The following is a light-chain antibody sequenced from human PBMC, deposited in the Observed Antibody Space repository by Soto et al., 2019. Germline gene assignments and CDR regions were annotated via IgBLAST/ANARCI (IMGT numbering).Light chain of an antibody. CDR3: AAWDDSLTGVV. CDR1: SSNIGSNY. CDR2: SHN. J-gene: IGLJ3*02. V-gene: IGLV1-47*02. Sequence: SVLTQPPSTSGTPGQRVTISCSGSSSNIGSNYVFWYQQLPGTAPKLLIYSHNQRPSGVPDRFSGSTSGTSASLAISGLRSEDEGDYHCAAWDDSLTGVVFGGGTKLTVL.